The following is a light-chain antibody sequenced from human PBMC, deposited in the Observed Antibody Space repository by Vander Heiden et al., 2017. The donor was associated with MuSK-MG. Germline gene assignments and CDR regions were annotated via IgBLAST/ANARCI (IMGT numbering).Light chain of an antibody. CDR3: AAWDDSLSGYV. J-gene: IGLJ1*01. Sequence: QSVLTQPPSVSGAPGQRVTISCSGGDSTIGSNSVHWYQQLRGTAPKLLIFGSNQRPSGVSDRFSGSKSGTSASLAISGLQSEDEADYFCAAWDDSLSGYVFGPGTKVTVL. CDR1: DSTIGSNS. CDR2: GSN. V-gene: IGLV1-44*01.